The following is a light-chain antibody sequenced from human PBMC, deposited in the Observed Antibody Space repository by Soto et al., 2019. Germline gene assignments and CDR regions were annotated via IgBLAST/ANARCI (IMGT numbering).Light chain of an antibody. CDR2: DAS. Sequence: DIQMTQSPSTLSASVGDRVTITCRASQTVSGWLAWYQQKPGKAPKLLIYDASSLESGVPSRFSGSESGTEFTITISSLQPDDLGSYYCQQYKSGYTFGQGTKLEIK. V-gene: IGKV1-5*01. CDR1: QTVSGW. J-gene: IGKJ2*01. CDR3: QQYKSGYT.